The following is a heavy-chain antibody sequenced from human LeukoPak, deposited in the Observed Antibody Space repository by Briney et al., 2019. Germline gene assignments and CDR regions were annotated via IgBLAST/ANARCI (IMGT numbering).Heavy chain of an antibody. CDR1: GFSFTTYW. D-gene: IGHD1-14*01. Sequence: GGSLRLSCAASGFSFTTYWMGWVRQAPGKGLEWVGRIKRKSDGGTTDYAAPVKGRFTISRDDSKNTLYLQMNSLKSEDTAVYYCTTELDVRPNHYWGQGTLVTVSS. CDR3: TTELDVRPNHY. V-gene: IGHV3-15*01. J-gene: IGHJ4*02. CDR2: IKRKSDGGTT.